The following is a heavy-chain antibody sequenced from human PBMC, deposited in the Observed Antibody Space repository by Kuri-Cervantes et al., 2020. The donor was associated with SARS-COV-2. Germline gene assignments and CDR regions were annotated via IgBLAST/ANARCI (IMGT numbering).Heavy chain of an antibody. V-gene: IGHV3-30-3*01. Sequence: GESLKISCAASGFTFSSYAMHWVRQAPGKGLEWVSVISSVGINTYYADSVKGRFTISRDTSRNTLYLRMNSLRTEDTAIYYCARDRVGVHDCWGQGTLVTVSS. D-gene: IGHD2-21*01. J-gene: IGHJ4*02. CDR2: ISSVGINT. CDR3: ARDRVGVHDC. CDR1: GFTFSSYA.